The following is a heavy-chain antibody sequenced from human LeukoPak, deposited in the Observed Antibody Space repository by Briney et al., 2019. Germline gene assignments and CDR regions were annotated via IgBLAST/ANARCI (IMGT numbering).Heavy chain of an antibody. Sequence: ASVNVSRKASGYTFTSYAMNWVRQAPGQGLAWVGCINTNTGNPTYAQGFTGRFVFSLDTSVSKAYLQISSLKAEDPAVYYCARAPIVVVPAATDYYYYSGMDVWGQGTTVTVSS. CDR2: INTNTGNP. V-gene: IGHV7-4-1*02. D-gene: IGHD2-2*01. CDR3: ARAPIVVVPAATDYYYYSGMDV. J-gene: IGHJ6*02. CDR1: GYTFTSYA.